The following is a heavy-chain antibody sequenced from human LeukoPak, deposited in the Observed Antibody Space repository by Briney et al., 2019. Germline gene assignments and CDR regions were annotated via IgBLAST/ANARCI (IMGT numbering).Heavy chain of an antibody. D-gene: IGHD1-26*01. CDR2: IYHSGAI. CDR3: AREGIVRTYDH. CDR1: GDSIRSYY. Sequence: SETLSLTCTVSGDSIRSYYWYWFRQPPGKTLGWIACIYHSGAIHYNPSIESRATISLDTSKNQFSLRLSSVTAADTAVYYCAREGIVRTYDHWGQGTLVTVSA. J-gene: IGHJ4*02. V-gene: IGHV4-59*12.